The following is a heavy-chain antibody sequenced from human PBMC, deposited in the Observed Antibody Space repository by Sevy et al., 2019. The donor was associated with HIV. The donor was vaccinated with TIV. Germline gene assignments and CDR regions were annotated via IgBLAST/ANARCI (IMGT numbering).Heavy chain of an antibody. J-gene: IGHJ6*02. D-gene: IGHD6-6*01. CDR1: GFTTGFTFSDYW. CDR3: ARWIAARLYYYGMDV. V-gene: IGHV3-20*01. CDR2: INWNGGST. Sequence: GGSLRLSCAASGFTTGFTFSDYWMAWVRQAPGKGLEWVSGINWNGGSTGYADSVKGRFTISRDNAKNSLYLQMNSLRAEDTALHHCARWIAARLYYYGMDVWGQGTTVTVSS.